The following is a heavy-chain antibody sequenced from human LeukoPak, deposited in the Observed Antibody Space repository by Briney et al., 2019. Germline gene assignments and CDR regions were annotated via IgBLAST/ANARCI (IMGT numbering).Heavy chain of an antibody. Sequence: GGSLRLSCAASGFTFSTFAMIWVRQPPGKGLEWVSSIFPSGGEIHYADSVRGRFTISRDNSKSTLSLQMNSLRAEDTAVYYCARERSAWRIWGQGTMVTVSS. D-gene: IGHD1-1*01. V-gene: IGHV3-23*01. CDR2: IFPSGGEI. J-gene: IGHJ3*02. CDR1: GFTFSTFA. CDR3: ARERSAWRI.